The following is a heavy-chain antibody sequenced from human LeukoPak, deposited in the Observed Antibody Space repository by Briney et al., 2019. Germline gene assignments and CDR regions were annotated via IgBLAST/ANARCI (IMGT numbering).Heavy chain of an antibody. J-gene: IGHJ4*02. V-gene: IGHV4-61*01. CDR2: IYYSGST. Sequence: SETLSLTCTVSGVSVSSGSYYWSWIRQPPGKGLEWIGYIYYSGSTNYNPSLKSRVTISVDTSKNQFSLKLSSVTAADTAVYYCARGVNYYDSPDSFDYWGQGTLVTVSS. CDR3: ARGVNYYDSPDSFDY. D-gene: IGHD3-22*01. CDR1: GVSVSSGSYY.